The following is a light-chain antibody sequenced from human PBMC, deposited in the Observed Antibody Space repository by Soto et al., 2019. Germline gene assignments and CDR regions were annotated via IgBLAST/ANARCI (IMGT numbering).Light chain of an antibody. V-gene: IGLV2-14*01. J-gene: IGLJ1*01. CDR3: SSYTSSSTLYV. CDR1: SSDVGGYNC. Sequence: QSALTQPASVSGSPGQSITISCTGTSSDVGGYNCVSWYQQRPGKAPKLMIYDVSNRPSGVSNRFSGSKSGNTASLTISGLQAEDEADYYCSSYTSSSTLYVFGTGTKLTVL. CDR2: DVS.